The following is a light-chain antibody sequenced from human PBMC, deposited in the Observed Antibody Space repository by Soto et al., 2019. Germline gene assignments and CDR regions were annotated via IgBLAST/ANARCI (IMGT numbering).Light chain of an antibody. CDR1: SGHSNYA. J-gene: IGLJ2*01. Sequence: QLVLTQSPAASASLGASVKLTCTLSSGHSNYAIAWHQQQPEKGPRYLMKLNSDGRHSKGDGIPDRFSGSTSGAERYLTISSLQSEDEADDCGQTWGTGIQVFGGGTKLTVL. CDR2: LNSDGRH. CDR3: QTWGTGIQV. V-gene: IGLV4-69*01.